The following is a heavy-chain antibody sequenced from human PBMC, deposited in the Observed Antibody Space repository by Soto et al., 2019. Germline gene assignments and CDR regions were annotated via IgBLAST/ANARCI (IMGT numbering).Heavy chain of an antibody. CDR1: GGTFSSYA. V-gene: IGHV1-69*01. J-gene: IGHJ4*02. Sequence: QVQLVPSVAEGKKPGPSVKVACKAPGGTFSSYAISWVRQAPGQWLEWMGVIIPSFGTANYAQKFQGRVTSTADDSTSTAYMELSSLRSEDTAVDYCARDDYGDNHCFHYWGQGTLVTVSS. D-gene: IGHD4-17*01. CDR2: IIPSFGTA. CDR3: ARDDYGDNHCFHY.